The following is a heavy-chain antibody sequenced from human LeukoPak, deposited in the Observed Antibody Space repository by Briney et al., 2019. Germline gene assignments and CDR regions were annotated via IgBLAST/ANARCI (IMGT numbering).Heavy chain of an antibody. CDR3: AATYSGNWEFDY. CDR2: INWNGDNT. CDR1: GFTFDDYA. J-gene: IGHJ4*02. Sequence: GGSLRLSCAASGFTFDDYAMSWVRQAPGKGLEWVSGINWNGDNTGSADSVKGRFTISRDNAKNSLYLEMNSLRAEDTALYYCAATYSGNWEFDYWGQGTLVTVSS. D-gene: IGHD1-26*01. V-gene: IGHV3-20*04.